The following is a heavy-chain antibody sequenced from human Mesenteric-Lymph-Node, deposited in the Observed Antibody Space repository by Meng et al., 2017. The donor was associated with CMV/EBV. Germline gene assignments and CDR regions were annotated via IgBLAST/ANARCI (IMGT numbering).Heavy chain of an antibody. J-gene: IGHJ2*01. Sequence: SFTGYYWSWIRQPPGKGLEWIGDINHSGNTNYNPSLKSRVTISIDTSKNQFSLKLSSVTAADTAVYYCARGRGLWFGELSSGWYFDLWGRGTLVTVSS. CDR1: SFTGYY. V-gene: IGHV4-34*01. CDR3: ARGRGLWFGELSSGWYFDL. D-gene: IGHD3-10*01. CDR2: INHSGNT.